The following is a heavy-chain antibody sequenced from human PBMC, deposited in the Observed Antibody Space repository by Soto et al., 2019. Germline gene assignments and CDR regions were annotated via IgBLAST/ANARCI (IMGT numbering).Heavy chain of an antibody. CDR2: IYHSGST. J-gene: IGHJ5*02. CDR1: GGSVRDGSYY. Sequence: SETLSLTCTVSGGSVRDGSYYWAWLRQPPGKGLEWIGHIYHSGSTVYNPSLKSRVTISIDTSKSQFSLNLNSMTAADTAVYYCAGYNWNYYFDPWGQGTLVTVS. D-gene: IGHD1-7*01. CDR3: AGYNWNYYFDP. V-gene: IGHV4-61*01.